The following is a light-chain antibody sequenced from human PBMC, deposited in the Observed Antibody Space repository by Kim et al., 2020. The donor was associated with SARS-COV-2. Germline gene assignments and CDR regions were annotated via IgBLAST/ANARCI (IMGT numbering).Light chain of an antibody. V-gene: IGKV1-5*01. Sequence: DIQMTQSPSTLSASVGDRVTITCRAIQSISSWLAWYQQKPGKAPKPLIYDASSLESGGPSRFSGSGSGTEFTLTISSLQPDDFATYYCQQYNNYSPKTFGQGTKVDIK. J-gene: IGKJ1*01. CDR1: QSISSW. CDR2: DAS. CDR3: QQYNNYSPKT.